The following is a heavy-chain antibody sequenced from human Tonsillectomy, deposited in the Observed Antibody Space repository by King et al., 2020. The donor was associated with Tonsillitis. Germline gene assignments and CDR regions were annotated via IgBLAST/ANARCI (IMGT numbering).Heavy chain of an antibody. J-gene: IGHJ3*02. Sequence: VQLVESGGGLVEPGGSLRLSCTASGFIFSGYSMNWVRQAPGKGPEWVSSISPNSDSIYYADPLKGRFTVSRDNAKYSLYLQMNSLGAEDTCVYYCARGNSGSYQRDDALDIWGRGTRVTVS. D-gene: IGHD1-26*01. CDR2: ISPNSDSI. CDR1: GFIFSGYS. V-gene: IGHV3-21*01. CDR3: ARGNSGSYQRDDALDI.